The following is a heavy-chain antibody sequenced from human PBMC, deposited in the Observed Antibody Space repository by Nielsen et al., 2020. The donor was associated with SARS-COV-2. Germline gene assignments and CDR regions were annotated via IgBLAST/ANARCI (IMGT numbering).Heavy chain of an antibody. CDR1: GFTFSSYS. CDR2: ISSSSSTI. CDR3: ARAYGSGSYYEFDP. Sequence: GESLKISCAASGFTFSSYSMNWVRQAPGKGLEWVSYISSSSSTIYYADSVKGRFTISRDNAKNSLYLQMNSLRDGDTAVYYCARAYGSGSYYEFDPWGQGTLVTVSS. J-gene: IGHJ5*02. V-gene: IGHV3-48*02. D-gene: IGHD3-10*01.